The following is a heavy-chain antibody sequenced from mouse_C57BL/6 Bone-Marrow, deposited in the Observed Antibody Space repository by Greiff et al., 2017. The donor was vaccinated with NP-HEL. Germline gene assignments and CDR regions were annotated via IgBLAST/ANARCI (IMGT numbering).Heavy chain of an antibody. D-gene: IGHD2-4*01. V-gene: IGHV1-82*01. CDR2: IYPGDGDT. Sequence: QVQLQQSGPELVKPGASVKISCKASGYAFSSSWMNWVKQRPGKGLEWIGRIYPGDGDTNYNGKFKGKATLTADKSSSTAYMQLSSLTSEDSAVYFCARSSYYDYEDWFAYWGQGTLVTVSA. CDR1: GYAFSSSW. CDR3: ARSSYYDYEDWFAY. J-gene: IGHJ3*01.